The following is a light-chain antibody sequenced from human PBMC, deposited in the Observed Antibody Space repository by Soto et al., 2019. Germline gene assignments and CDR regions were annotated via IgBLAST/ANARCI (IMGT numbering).Light chain of an antibody. CDR2: DAS. V-gene: IGKV3-11*01. Sequence: EIVLTQSPATLSLSPGERATLSCRASQSVSSYLAWYQQKPGQAPRLLIYDASNRATGIPARFSGSGSGTDSTPTISSQEPEDFAVYYYQQRSNWPTFGQGTRLEIK. CDR1: QSVSSY. CDR3: QQRSNWPT. J-gene: IGKJ5*01.